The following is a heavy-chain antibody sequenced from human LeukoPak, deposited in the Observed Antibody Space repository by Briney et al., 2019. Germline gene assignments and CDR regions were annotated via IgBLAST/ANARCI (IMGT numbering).Heavy chain of an antibody. CDR1: GFTFSSYS. Sequence: GGSLRLSCAASGFTFSSYSMNWVRQAPGKGLEWVSYISGSSSTIYSADSVKGRFTISRDNAKNSLYLQMNSLRAEGTAVYYCATPFDYWGQGTLVTVSS. V-gene: IGHV3-48*01. CDR2: ISGSSSTI. CDR3: ATPFDY. J-gene: IGHJ4*02.